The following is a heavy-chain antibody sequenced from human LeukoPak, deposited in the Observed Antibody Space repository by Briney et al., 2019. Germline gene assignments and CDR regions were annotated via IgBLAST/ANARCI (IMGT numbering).Heavy chain of an antibody. V-gene: IGHV3-20*04. D-gene: IGHD3-9*01. J-gene: IGHJ4*02. CDR2: INWNGGST. Sequence: GGSLRLSCAASGFTFSSYSMNWVRQAPGKGLEWVSGINWNGGSTGYADSVKGRFTISRDNAKNSLYLQMNSLRAEDTALYYCARGRDYDILTGIDYWGQGTLVTVSS. CDR1: GFTFSSYS. CDR3: ARGRDYDILTGIDY.